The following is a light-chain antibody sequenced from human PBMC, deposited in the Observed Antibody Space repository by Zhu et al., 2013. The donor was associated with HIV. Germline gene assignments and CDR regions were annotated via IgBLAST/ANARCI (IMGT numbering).Light chain of an antibody. Sequence: EIVMTQSPDTLSVSAGERATFSCRASQSVGTNIAWYQQRPGQPPRLLLYGASTRATGTPDRFSGAATGSGTDFTLTISRLEPEDFAFYYCQYYGGSSWTFGQGTKLEI. CDR1: QSVGTN. J-gene: IGKJ1*01. CDR3: QYYGGSSWT. CDR2: GAS. V-gene: IGKV3-15*01.